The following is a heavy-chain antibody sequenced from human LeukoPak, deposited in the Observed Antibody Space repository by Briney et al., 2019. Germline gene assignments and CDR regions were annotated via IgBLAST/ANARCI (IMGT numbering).Heavy chain of an antibody. D-gene: IGHD2/OR15-2a*01. J-gene: IGHJ1*01. V-gene: IGHV3-23*01. Sequence: PGGSLTLSCAPSGLTFDTSAMRWLRQAPGKGPEWVSTFGRSGSDTYYSDSVKSRFTIYRDNSKNTLYLQMNSLRDEDTAVYYCATSSFYGQLWGQGTLVTVSS. CDR2: FGRSGSDT. CDR1: GLTFDTSA. CDR3: ATSSFYGQL.